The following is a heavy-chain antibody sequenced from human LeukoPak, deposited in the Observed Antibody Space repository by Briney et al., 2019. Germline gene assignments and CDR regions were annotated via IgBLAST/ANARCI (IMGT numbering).Heavy chain of an antibody. CDR3: ARWNDYSSWFDP. CDR1: GGSISSGGYS. V-gene: IGHV4-30-2*01. CDR2: IYHSGST. J-gene: IGHJ5*02. Sequence: SETLSLTCAVSGGSISSGGYSWSWIRQPPGKGPKWIGYIYHSGSTYYNPSLKSRVTISVDRSKNQFSLKLSSVTAADTAVYYCARWNDYSSWFDPWGQGTLVTVSS. D-gene: IGHD4-4*01.